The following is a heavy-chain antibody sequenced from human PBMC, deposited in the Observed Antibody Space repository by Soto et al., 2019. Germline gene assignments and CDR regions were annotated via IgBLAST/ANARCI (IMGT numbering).Heavy chain of an antibody. CDR2: IIPILGIA. Sequence: SVKVSCKASGGTFSSYTISWVRQAPGQGLEWMGRIIPILGIANYAQKFQGRVTITADKSTSTAYMELSSLRSEDTAVYYCARDPIVATIPYGYWGQGTLVTVSS. CDR1: GGTFSSYT. D-gene: IGHD5-12*01. V-gene: IGHV1-69*04. J-gene: IGHJ4*02. CDR3: ARDPIVATIPYGY.